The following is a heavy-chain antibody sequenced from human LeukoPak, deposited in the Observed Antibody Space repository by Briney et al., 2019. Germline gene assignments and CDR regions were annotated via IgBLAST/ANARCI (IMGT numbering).Heavy chain of an antibody. CDR1: GFTFSSHW. CDR2: TKQDGSEK. CDR3: ARAGPRSGWTFDF. D-gene: IGHD6-19*01. J-gene: IGHJ4*01. V-gene: IGHV3-7*04. Sequence: GGSLRLSCAASGFTFSSHWMSWVRQAPGKGLEWVANTKQDGSEKYYVDSVQGRFTISRDNTKKSLFLQMSSLRVEDTAVYYCARAGPRSGWTFDFWGQGTLVTVSS.